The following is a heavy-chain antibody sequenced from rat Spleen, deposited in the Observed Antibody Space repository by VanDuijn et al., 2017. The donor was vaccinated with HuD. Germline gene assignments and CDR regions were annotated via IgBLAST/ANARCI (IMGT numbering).Heavy chain of an antibody. D-gene: IGHD1-7*01. CDR2: ISPSGVGT. CDR1: GFTFSNYC. J-gene: IGHJ2*01. V-gene: IGHV5-25*01. Sequence: EVQLVESDGGLVQPGRSLKLSCAASGFTFSNYCMTWVRQAPTRGLEWVASISPSGVGTSFRDSVKGRFTVSRDNAESILYLQMDGLRSEDTATYYCTRHPDYSNYFDYWGQGAMVTVSS. CDR3: TRHPDYSNYFDY.